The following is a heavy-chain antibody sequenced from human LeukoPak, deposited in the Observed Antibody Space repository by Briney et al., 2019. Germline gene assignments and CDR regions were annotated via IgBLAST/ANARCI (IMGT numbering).Heavy chain of an antibody. V-gene: IGHV3-23*01. Sequence: GGSLRLSCAASGFTFSSYAMSWVRQAPGKGLEWVSAMSGSGGSTYYADSVKGWFTISRDNSKNTLYLQMNSLRAEDTAVYYCAKEGDVLLWFGAEGSSFDYWGQGTLVTVSS. D-gene: IGHD3-10*01. J-gene: IGHJ4*02. CDR3: AKEGDVLLWFGAEGSSFDY. CDR2: MSGSGGST. CDR1: GFTFSSYA.